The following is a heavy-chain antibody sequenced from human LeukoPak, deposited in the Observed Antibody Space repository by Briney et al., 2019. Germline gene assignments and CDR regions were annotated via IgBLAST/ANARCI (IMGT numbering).Heavy chain of an antibody. CDR3: ARGPVTFDY. CDR1: GGSFSGYY. D-gene: IGHD2-21*02. CDR2: INHSGST. J-gene: IGHJ4*02. Sequence: SETLSLTCAVYGGSFSGYYWSWIRQPPGKGLEWIGEINHSGSTNYNPSLKSRVTISVDTSKNQFSLKLSSVTAADTAVYYCARGPVTFDYWGQGTLVTVSS. V-gene: IGHV4-34*01.